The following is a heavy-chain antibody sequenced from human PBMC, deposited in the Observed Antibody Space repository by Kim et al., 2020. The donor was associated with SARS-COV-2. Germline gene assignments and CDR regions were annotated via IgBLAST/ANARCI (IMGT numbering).Heavy chain of an antibody. J-gene: IGHJ6*02. CDR3: AREGSSSYPHYYYYYYGRDV. CDR2: FSPYNGNT. V-gene: IGHV1-18*01. D-gene: IGHD6-6*01. CDR1: GYTFNDYG. Sequence: ASVKVSCKASGYTFNDYGISWVRQAPGQGLEWMGWFSPYNGNTNYAQKLQGRVTMTTDTSTSTAYMELRSLRSDDTAVYYCAREGSSSYPHYYYYYYGRDVWGQGTTVTVSS.